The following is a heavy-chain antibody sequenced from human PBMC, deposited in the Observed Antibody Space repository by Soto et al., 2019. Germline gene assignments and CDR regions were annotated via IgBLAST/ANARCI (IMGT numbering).Heavy chain of an antibody. Sequence: GGSLRLSCAASAFTFNNYAMSWVRQAPGKGLERVSGIGGSGRTTYYADSVKGRFTISRDNSNNTLFLQMNSLRAEDTAVYYCAKSRYSDSSGDFYDYWGQGTLVTVSS. D-gene: IGHD3-22*01. J-gene: IGHJ4*02. V-gene: IGHV3-23*01. CDR2: IGGSGRTT. CDR1: AFTFNNYA. CDR3: AKSRYSDSSGDFYDY.